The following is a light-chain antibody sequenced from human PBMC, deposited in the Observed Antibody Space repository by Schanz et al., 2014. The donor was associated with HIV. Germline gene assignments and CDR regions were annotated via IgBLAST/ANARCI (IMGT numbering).Light chain of an antibody. J-gene: IGLJ2*01. CDR3: GTWDSTLSAGYVI. Sequence: QSVLTQPPSVSGAPGQRVTISCSGSSSNIGNNYVSWYQQLPGTAPRLLIYDNDKRPSGIPDRFSGSKSGTSATLGITGLQTGDEADYYCGTWDSTLSAGYVIFGGGTKLTVL. CDR2: DND. V-gene: IGLV1-51*01. CDR1: SSNIGNNY.